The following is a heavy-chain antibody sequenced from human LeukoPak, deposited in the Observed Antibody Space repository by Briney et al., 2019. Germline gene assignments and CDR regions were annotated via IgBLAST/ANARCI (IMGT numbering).Heavy chain of an antibody. Sequence: GGSLRLSXAASGFTVSSNYMSWVRQAPGKGLEWVSVIHSGGSTYYADSVKGRFTISRDNSKNTLYLQMNSLRAEDTAVYYCARDPTAVDTGYWGQGTLVTVSS. V-gene: IGHV3-53*01. CDR3: ARDPTAVDTGY. CDR2: IHSGGST. CDR1: GFTVSSNY. J-gene: IGHJ4*02. D-gene: IGHD5-18*01.